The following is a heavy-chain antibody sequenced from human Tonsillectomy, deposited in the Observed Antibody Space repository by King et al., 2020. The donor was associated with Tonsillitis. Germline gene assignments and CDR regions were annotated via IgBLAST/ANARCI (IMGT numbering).Heavy chain of an antibody. J-gene: IGHJ6*03. V-gene: IGHV4-59*08. CDR1: GGSISSYY. CDR3: AKVTPSYYYYYMDV. CDR2: IYYSGST. D-gene: IGHD2-21*02. Sequence: VQLQESGPGLVKPSETLSLTCTVSGGSISSYYWSWIRQPPGKGLEWIGYIYYSGSTNYNPPLKSRVTISADTSKNQSSRKLSSLTAADTAVYYCAKVTPSYYYYYMDVWGKGTTVTVSS.